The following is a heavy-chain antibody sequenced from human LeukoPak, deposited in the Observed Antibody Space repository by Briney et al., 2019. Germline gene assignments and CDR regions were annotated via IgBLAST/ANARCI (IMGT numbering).Heavy chain of an antibody. J-gene: IGHJ4*02. D-gene: IGHD3-10*01. Sequence: SETLSLTCTDSGGSISSSSYYWGWIRQPPGKGLEWIGSIYYSGSTYYNPSLKSRVTISVDTSKNQFSLKLSSVTAADTAVYYCARPRGWFGELGYFDYWGQGTLVTVSS. CDR2: IYYSGST. CDR1: GGSISSSSYY. V-gene: IGHV4-39*01. CDR3: ARPRGWFGELGYFDY.